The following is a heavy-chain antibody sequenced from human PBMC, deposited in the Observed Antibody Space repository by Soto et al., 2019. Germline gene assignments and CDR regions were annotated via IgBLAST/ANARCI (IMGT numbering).Heavy chain of an antibody. CDR3: ARGPRDGYNPLYFDY. CDR1: GGSVSSGSYY. CDR2: IYYSGST. V-gene: IGHV4-61*01. J-gene: IGHJ4*02. Sequence: QVQLQESGPGLVKPSETLSLTCTVSGGSVSSGSYYWSWIRQPPGKGLEWIGYIYYSGSTNYNHSLKTRVTTSVDASKYQFSLQLSSVTAADTAVYYCARGPRDGYNPLYFDYWGQGTLVTVSS. D-gene: IGHD5-12*01.